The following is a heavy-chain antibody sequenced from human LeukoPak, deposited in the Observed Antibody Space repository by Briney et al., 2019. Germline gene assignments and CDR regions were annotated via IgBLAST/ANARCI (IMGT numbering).Heavy chain of an antibody. CDR2: IYYSGST. CDR1: GGSISSYY. V-gene: IGHV4-59*01. D-gene: IGHD6-6*01. J-gene: IGHJ5*02. Sequence: SENLSLTCTVSGGSISSYYWSWIRQPPGKGLEWIGYIYYSGSTNYNPSLKSRVTISVDTSKNQFSLKLSSVTAADTAVYYCASLIAARFDPWGQGTLVTVSS. CDR3: ASLIAARFDP.